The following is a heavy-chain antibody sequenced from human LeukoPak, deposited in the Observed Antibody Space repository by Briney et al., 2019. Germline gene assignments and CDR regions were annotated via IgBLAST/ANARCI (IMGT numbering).Heavy chain of an antibody. D-gene: IGHD6-13*01. CDR3: AKGTLAASGWFDP. CDR1: GFTFDDYA. J-gene: IGHJ5*02. V-gene: IGHV3-9*01. CDR2: ISWNSGSI. Sequence: GGSLRLSCAASGFTFDDYAMHWVRQAPGKGLEWVSGISWNSGSIGYADSVKGRFTISRDNAKNSLYLQMNSLRAEDTALYYCAKGTLAASGWFDPWGQGTLVTVSS.